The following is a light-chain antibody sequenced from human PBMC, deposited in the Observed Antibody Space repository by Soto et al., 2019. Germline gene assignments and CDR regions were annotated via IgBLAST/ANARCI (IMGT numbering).Light chain of an antibody. J-gene: IGKJ1*01. CDR3: QQYKSYWT. CDR2: KAS. Sequence: DIQMTHSRFILSGYVGPRGTMTCRASQTISSWLAWYQQKPGTAPKLLIYKASTLKSGVPSRFSGSSSATEFTLIISSLQPDEFATYYCQQYKSYWTFGQGTKVDNK. V-gene: IGKV1-5*03. CDR1: QTISSW.